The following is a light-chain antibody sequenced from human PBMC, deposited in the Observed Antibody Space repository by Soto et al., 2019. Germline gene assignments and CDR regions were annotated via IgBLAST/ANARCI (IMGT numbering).Light chain of an antibody. J-gene: IGKJ1*01. CDR1: QSISNL. CDR2: DAS. V-gene: IGKV1-5*01. Sequence: DIQMTQSPATLSASVGDRVTITCRASQSISNLLAWYQQKPGQAPKLLIYDASSLESGVPSRFSGSGSGTEFTLTISGLQPDDFASYYCQQYNSYSWTFGQGTKVDIK. CDR3: QQYNSYSWT.